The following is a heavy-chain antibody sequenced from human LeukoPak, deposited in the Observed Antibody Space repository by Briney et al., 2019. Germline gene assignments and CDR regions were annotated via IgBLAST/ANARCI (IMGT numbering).Heavy chain of an antibody. CDR1: GFTFSSYA. D-gene: IGHD3-10*01. CDR3: ARDRGMMEDAFDI. J-gene: IGHJ3*02. Sequence: PGGSLRLSCAASGFTFSSYAMHWVRQAPGKGLEWVAVISYDGSNKYYADSVKGRFTISRDNSKNTLYLQMNSLRAEDTAVYYCARDRGMMEDAFDIWGQGTMVTVSS. V-gene: IGHV3-30*04. CDR2: ISYDGSNK.